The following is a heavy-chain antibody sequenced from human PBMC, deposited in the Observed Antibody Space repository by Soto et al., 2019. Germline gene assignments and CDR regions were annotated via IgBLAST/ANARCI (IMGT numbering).Heavy chain of an antibody. D-gene: IGHD2-15*01. CDR2: INAGNGNT. V-gene: IGHV1-3*01. CDR1: GYTFTSYA. J-gene: IGHJ4*02. CDR3: ARAGKTSVVVAAPNDY. Sequence: ASVKVSCKASGYTFTSYAMHWVRQAPGQRLEWMGWINAGNGNTKYSQKFQGRVTITRDTSASTAYMELSSLRSEDTAVYYCARAGKTSVVVAAPNDYWGQGTLVTVSS.